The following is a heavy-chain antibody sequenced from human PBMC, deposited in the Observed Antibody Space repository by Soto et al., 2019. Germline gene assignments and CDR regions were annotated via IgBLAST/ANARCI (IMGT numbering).Heavy chain of an antibody. CDR2: ISYDGSNQ. J-gene: IGHJ4*02. Sequence: QVQLVESGGGVVQPGGSLRVSCAASGFTISNYNMHWVRQAPGKGLEWVALISYDGSNQYYADSVKGRFTISRDNSKSTLSLQMNSLRAEDTAMYYCAKDKGYTYGHAFDYWGQGTLVTVSS. V-gene: IGHV3-30*18. CDR3: AKDKGYTYGHAFDY. D-gene: IGHD5-18*01. CDR1: GFTISNYN.